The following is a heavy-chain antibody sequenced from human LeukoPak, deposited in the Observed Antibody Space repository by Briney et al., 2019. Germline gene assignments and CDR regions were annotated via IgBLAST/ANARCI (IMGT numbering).Heavy chain of an antibody. CDR2: ISWNSGSI. V-gene: IGHV3-9*01. J-gene: IGHJ4*02. Sequence: GRSLRLSCAASGFTFDDYAMHWVRQAPGKGLEWVSGISWNSGSIGYADSVKGRFTISRDNAKNSPYLQMNSLRAEDTALYYCAKDTEGYSPFDYWGQGTLVTVSS. CDR3: AKDTEGYSPFDY. CDR1: GFTFDDYA. D-gene: IGHD3-22*01.